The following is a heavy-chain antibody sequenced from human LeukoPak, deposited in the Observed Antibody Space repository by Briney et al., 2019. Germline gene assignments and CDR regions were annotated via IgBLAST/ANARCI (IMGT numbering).Heavy chain of an antibody. CDR1: GFTFSAYW. Sequence: PGGSLRLSCEASGFTFSAYWMHCVRQAPGKGLVWVSRINSDGSTTSYADSVKGRFTISRDNAKNTLYLQMNSLRAGDTAVYFCARSPHDYWGQGTLVTVSS. CDR2: INSDGSTT. CDR3: ARSPHDY. J-gene: IGHJ4*02. V-gene: IGHV3-74*01.